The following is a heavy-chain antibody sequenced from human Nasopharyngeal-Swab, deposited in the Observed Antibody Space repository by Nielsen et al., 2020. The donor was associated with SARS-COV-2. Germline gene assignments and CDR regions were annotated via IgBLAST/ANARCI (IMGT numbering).Heavy chain of an antibody. Sequence: VRQAPGKGLEWVSYISSSSSTIYYADSVKGRFTISRANAKNSLYLQMNSLRDEDTAVYYCATSPGSYLAYWGQGTLVTVSS. CDR2: ISSSSSTI. CDR3: ATSPGSYLAY. V-gene: IGHV3-48*02. J-gene: IGHJ4*02. D-gene: IGHD1-26*01.